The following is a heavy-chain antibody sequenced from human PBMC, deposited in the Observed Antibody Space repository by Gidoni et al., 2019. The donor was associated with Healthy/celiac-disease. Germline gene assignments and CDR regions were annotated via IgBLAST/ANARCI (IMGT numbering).Heavy chain of an antibody. D-gene: IGHD1-26*01. CDR2: IWYDGSNK. CDR3: ARDPVGATQLIYYYYYMDV. Sequence: QVQLVESGGGVVQPGRSLRLSCAASGFTFSSYGMHWVRQAPGKGLEWVAVIWYDGSNKYYADSVKGRFTISRDNSKNTLYLQMNSLRAEDTAVYYCARDPVGATQLIYYYYYMDVWGKGTTVTVSS. CDR1: GFTFSSYG. V-gene: IGHV3-33*01. J-gene: IGHJ6*03.